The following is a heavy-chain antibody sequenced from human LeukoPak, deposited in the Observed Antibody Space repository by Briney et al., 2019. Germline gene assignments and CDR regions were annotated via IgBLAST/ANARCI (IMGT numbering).Heavy chain of an antibody. J-gene: IGHJ6*02. V-gene: IGHV3-66*01. Sequence: GGSLRLSCAASGFTVSSNYMSWVRQAPGKGLEWVSVIYSGGSTYYADSVKGRFTISRDNSKNTLYLQMNSLRAEDTAVYYCARDSSSNYYYGMDVWGRGTTVTVSS. CDR3: ARDSSSNYYYGMDV. CDR1: GFTVSSNY. CDR2: IYSGGST. D-gene: IGHD6-13*01.